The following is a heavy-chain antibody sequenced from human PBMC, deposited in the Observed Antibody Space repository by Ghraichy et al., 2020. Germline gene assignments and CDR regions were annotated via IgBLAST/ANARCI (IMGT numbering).Heavy chain of an antibody. CDR1: GFTFSAYA. CDR3: AKDGVNTPGVAYDY. V-gene: IGHV3-23*01. J-gene: IGHJ4*01. CDR2: IDRSGFT. Sequence: GGSLRLSCTASGFTFSAYAMSWVRQAPGKGLEWVSAIDRSGFTYEADSVKGRFTVSRDNSKNTLYLHMQSLRVEDTAVYYCAKDGVNTPGVAYDYWGRGTRVIVSP. D-gene: IGHD5-18*01.